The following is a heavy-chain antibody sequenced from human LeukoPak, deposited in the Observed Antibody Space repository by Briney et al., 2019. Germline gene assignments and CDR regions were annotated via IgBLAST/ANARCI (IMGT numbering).Heavy chain of an antibody. D-gene: IGHD3-16*01. CDR1: AFTFNTYW. Sequence: PGGSLRLSCAASAFTFNTYWMHWVRQVPGRGLEWVSRINGDESSTNYADSVKGRFTISRDNAKDTLYLHMNGLTAEDTAVYYCARDRMITPTLDYWGQGTLVTVSS. CDR2: INGDESST. J-gene: IGHJ4*02. CDR3: ARDRMITPTLDY. V-gene: IGHV3-74*01.